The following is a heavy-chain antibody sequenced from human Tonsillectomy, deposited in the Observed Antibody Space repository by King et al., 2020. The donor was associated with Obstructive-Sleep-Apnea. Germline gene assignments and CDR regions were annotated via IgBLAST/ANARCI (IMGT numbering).Heavy chain of an antibody. V-gene: IGHV4-39*07. CDR2: IYYSGST. CDR1: GGSISSSSYY. D-gene: IGHD3-22*01. J-gene: IGHJ2*01. Sequence: LQLQESGPGLVKPSETLSLTCTVSGGSISSSSYYWGWIRQPPGKGLEWIGSIYYSGSTYYNPSLKSRVTISVDTSKNQFSLKLSSVTAADTAVYYCARVWKQYYYDSSGYFRTWYFDLWGRGTLVTVSS. CDR3: ARVWKQYYYDSSGYFRTWYFDL.